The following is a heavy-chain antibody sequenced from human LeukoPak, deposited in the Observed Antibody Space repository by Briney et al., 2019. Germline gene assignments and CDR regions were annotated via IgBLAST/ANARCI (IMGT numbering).Heavy chain of an antibody. Sequence: PSETLSLTCTVSGGSISSYYWSWIRQPPGKGLEWIGYIYYSGSTNYNPSLKSRVAISVDTSKKQFSLKPSSVTAADTAVYYCAREMLSYGSGSYYNWFDPWGQGTLVTVSS. CDR1: GGSISSYY. D-gene: IGHD3-10*01. V-gene: IGHV4-59*01. CDR2: IYYSGST. CDR3: AREMLSYGSGSYYNWFDP. J-gene: IGHJ5*02.